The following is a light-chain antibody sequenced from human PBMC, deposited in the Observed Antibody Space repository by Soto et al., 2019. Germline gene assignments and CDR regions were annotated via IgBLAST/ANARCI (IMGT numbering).Light chain of an antibody. Sequence: DIQMTQSPSTLSASVGDRVTITCRASQSISTWLAWYQQKPGKVPKLLIYKASSLYVGVPSRFSGSGSGTEFTLTISSLQPDDFATYYCQQYNSVSPGGSFGQGTKLQIK. V-gene: IGKV1-5*03. CDR2: KAS. CDR1: QSISTW. CDR3: QQYNSVSPGGS. J-gene: IGKJ2*01.